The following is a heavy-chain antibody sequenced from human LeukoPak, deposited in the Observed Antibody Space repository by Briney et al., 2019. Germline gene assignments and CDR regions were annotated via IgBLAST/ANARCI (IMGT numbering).Heavy chain of an antibody. CDR2: ISWNRGSI. CDR1: GVTFDDYA. D-gene: IGHD1-26*01. CDR3: AKAVGYSGSREYYFDF. J-gene: IGHJ4*02. V-gene: IGHV3-9*01. Sequence: GGSLRLSCAASGVTFDDYAMHWVRQAPGKGLEWVSGISWNRGSIGYADSVKGRFTISRDNAKNSLYLQMNSLRAEDTALYYCAKAVGYSGSREYYFDFWGQGTLVTVSS.